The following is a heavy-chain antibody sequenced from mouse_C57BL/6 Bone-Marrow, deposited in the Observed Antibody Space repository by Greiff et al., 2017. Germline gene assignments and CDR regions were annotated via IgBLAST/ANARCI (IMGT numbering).Heavy chain of an antibody. Sequence: QVQLQQSGAELARPGASVKLSCKASGYTFTSYGISWVKQRTGQGLEWIGEIYPRSGNTYYTEKFKGKATLTADKSSSTAYMALRSLTSEDSAVYFCARPPFHYYGLYWGQGTTLTVSS. CDR1: GYTFTSYG. CDR2: IYPRSGNT. CDR3: ARPPFHYYGLY. J-gene: IGHJ2*01. V-gene: IGHV1-81*01. D-gene: IGHD1-2*01.